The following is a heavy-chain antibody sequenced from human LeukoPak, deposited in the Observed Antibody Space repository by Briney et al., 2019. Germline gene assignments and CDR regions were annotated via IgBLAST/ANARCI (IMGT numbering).Heavy chain of an antibody. Sequence: GGSLRLSCAASGFTFSSYEMNWVRQAPGKGLEWVSYISSSGSTIYYADSVKGRFTISRDNAKNSLYVQMNSLRAEDTAVYYCARDHSSGWQRVHYFDYWGQGTLVTVSS. D-gene: IGHD6-19*01. CDR2: ISSSGSTI. J-gene: IGHJ4*02. V-gene: IGHV3-48*03. CDR3: ARDHSSGWQRVHYFDY. CDR1: GFTFSSYE.